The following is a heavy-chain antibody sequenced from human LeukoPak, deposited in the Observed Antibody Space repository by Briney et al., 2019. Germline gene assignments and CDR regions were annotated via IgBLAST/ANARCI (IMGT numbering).Heavy chain of an antibody. CDR2: IYTGGST. V-gene: IGHV3-66*01. CDR3: AREKYYYGMDV. CDR1: GFSISNNY. J-gene: IGHJ6*02. Sequence: GGSLRLSCAASGFSISNNYMNWVRQAPGKGLEWVSLIYTGGSTDYADSVKGRFTISRDNSKNTLFLQMNSLRAEDTAVYYCAREKYYYGMDVWGQGTTVTVSS.